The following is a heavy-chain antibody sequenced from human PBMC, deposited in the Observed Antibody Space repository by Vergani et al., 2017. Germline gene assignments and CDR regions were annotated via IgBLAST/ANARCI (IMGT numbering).Heavy chain of an antibody. D-gene: IGHD5-18*01. V-gene: IGHV4-34*01. CDR2: INHSGST. CDR3: ARNQVDTAMANLFDY. CDR1: GGSFSGYY. J-gene: IGHJ4*02. Sequence: QVQLQQWGAGLLKPSETLSITCAVYGGSFSGYYWSWIRQPPGKGLEWIGEINHSGSTNYNPSLKSRVTISVDTSKNQFSMKLSSVTAADTAVYYCARNQVDTAMANLFDYWGQGTLVTVSS.